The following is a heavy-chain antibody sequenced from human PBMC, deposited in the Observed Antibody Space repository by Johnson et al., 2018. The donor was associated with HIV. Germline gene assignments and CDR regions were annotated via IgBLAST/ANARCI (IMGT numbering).Heavy chain of an antibody. CDR3: AREASGSLDAFDI. CDR1: GFTFSSYA. D-gene: IGHD1-26*01. V-gene: IGHV3-64*01. Sequence: VQLVESGGGVVQPGRSLRLSCAASGFTFSSYAMHWVRQAPGKGLEYVSAISSNGGSTYYANSVKGRFTISRDNSMNTLYLQMGSLRAEDMAVYYCAREASGSLDAFDIWGQGTMVTVSS. CDR2: ISSNGGST. J-gene: IGHJ3*02.